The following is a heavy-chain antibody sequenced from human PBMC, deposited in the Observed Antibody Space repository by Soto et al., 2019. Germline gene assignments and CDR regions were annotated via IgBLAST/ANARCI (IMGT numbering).Heavy chain of an antibody. D-gene: IGHD4-17*01. V-gene: IGHV3-23*01. CDR3: AKDGVAVTTWYYYYYYYMDV. CDR2: ISGSGGST. J-gene: IGHJ6*03. Sequence: GGSLRLSCAASGFTFSSYAMSWVRQAPGKGLEWVSAISGSGGSTYYADSVKGRFTISRDNSKNTLYLQMNSLRAEDTAVYYCAKDGVAVTTWYYYYYYYMDVWGKGTTVTVSS. CDR1: GFTFSSYA.